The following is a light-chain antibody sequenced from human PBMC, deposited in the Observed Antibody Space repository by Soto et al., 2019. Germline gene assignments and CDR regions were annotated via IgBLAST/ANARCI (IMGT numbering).Light chain of an antibody. CDR3: HQYNSWPRGT. CDR2: GAS. J-gene: IGKJ3*01. V-gene: IGKV3-15*01. Sequence: EIMMTQSPGTLSVSPGEGATLSCTASQSVNLNLAWYQQKPGQPPRLLLYGASTRAPGIPVRLRGRGSGTEFTLPILSLQSEDSAVYSCHQYNSWPRGTFGPGTKVEIK. CDR1: QSVNLN.